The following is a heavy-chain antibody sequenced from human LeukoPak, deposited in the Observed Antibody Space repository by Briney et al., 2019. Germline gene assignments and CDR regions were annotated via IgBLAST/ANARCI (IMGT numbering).Heavy chain of an antibody. CDR2: FSGSGDST. Sequence: GGSLRLSCVASGFTFSNYAMSWVRQAPGKGLEWVSSFSGSGDSTNYADSVKGRFTISRGNSKNTLSLQMNGLRAEDTAVYYCAKDRTRYTGYVHFDYWGQGTLVTVSS. CDR1: GFTFSNYA. J-gene: IGHJ4*02. CDR3: AKDRTRYTGYVHFDY. V-gene: IGHV3-23*01. D-gene: IGHD5-12*01.